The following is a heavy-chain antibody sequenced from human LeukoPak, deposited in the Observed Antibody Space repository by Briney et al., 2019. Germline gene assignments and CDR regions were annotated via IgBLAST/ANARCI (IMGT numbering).Heavy chain of an antibody. J-gene: IGHJ4*02. CDR3: ARDYGGSSPFDY. V-gene: IGHV3-48*03. D-gene: IGHD4-23*01. Sequence: TGGSLRLSCAASGFTFSSYEMHWVRKAPGKGLEWVSYISSSDSTIYYADSVKGRFTISRDNAKNSLYLQMNSLRAEDTAVYYCARDYGGSSPFDYWGQGTLVTVSS. CDR1: GFTFSSYE. CDR2: ISSSDSTI.